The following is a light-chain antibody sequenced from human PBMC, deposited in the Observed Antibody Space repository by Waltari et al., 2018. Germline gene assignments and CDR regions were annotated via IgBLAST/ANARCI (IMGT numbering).Light chain of an antibody. Sequence: STDVTRPPSVSVSPGQTAINPCSGTRFAVNYLSWYQLKAAHPPVLFVDHANRRPSGIPGRFSTSVSDNTATLIISGAQPMDEGDYYCQAWDTSGVLFGGGTKLIVL. V-gene: IGLV3-1*01. CDR3: QAWDTSGVL. CDR2: HAN. CDR1: RFAVNY. J-gene: IGLJ2*01.